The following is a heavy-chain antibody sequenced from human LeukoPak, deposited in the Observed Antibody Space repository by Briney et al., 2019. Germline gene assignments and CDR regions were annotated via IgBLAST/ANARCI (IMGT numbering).Heavy chain of an antibody. J-gene: IGHJ4*02. V-gene: IGHV1-8*01. D-gene: IGHD6-13*01. CDR3: ARDRDSRWYYFDY. CDR2: MNPNSGNT. CDR1: GYTFTSYD. Sequence: ASVKVSCKASGYTFTSYDINWVRQATGQGLEWMGWMNPNSGNTGYAQKFQGRVTMTRNTSISTAYMELSSLRSEDTAVYYCARDRDSRWYYFDYWGQGTLVTVSS.